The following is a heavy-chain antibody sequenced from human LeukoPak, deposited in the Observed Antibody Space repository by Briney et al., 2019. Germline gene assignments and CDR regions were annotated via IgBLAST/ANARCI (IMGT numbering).Heavy chain of an antibody. CDR1: GLTFSSYS. V-gene: IGHV3-21*01. Sequence: PGGSLRLSCAASGLTFSSYSMNWVRQAPGKGLEWVSSISRSSSDIYYADSVKGRFTISRDNAKNSVFLQMNSLRVEDTAVYYCARGEGYCSGGTCYSGDFYYFDYWGQGTPVTVSS. CDR2: ISRSSSDI. J-gene: IGHJ4*02. CDR3: ARGEGYCSGGTCYSGDFYYFDY. D-gene: IGHD2-15*01.